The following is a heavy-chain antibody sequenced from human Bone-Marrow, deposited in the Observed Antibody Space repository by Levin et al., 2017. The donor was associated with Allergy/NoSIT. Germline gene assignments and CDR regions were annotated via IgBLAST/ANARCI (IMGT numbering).Heavy chain of an antibody. J-gene: IGHJ2*01. D-gene: IGHD2-2*02. V-gene: IGHV1-2*02. CDR3: ARILPAAIDWYFDL. CDR2: INPNSGGT. CDR1: GYTFTGYY. Sequence: ASVKVSCKASGYTFTGYYMHWVRQAPGQGLEWMGWINPNSGGTNYAQKFQGRVTMTRDTSISTAYMELSRLRSDDTAVYYCARILPAAIDWYFDLWGRGTLVTVSS.